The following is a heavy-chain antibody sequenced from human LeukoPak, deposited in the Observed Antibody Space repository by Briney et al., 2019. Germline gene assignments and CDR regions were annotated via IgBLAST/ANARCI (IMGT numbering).Heavy chain of an antibody. J-gene: IGHJ4*02. CDR3: ARDQLAYSGYDTLFDY. D-gene: IGHD5-12*01. CDR1: GFTFSSYG. Sequence: GSLRLSCAGSGFTFSSYGMSWVRQAPGKGLEWVSGISGRGDHKYYADSVKGRFTISRDNSKNTLYLQLNSLRPEDTAVYYCARDQLAYSGYDTLFDYWGQGTLVTVPS. CDR2: ISGRGDHK. V-gene: IGHV3-23*01.